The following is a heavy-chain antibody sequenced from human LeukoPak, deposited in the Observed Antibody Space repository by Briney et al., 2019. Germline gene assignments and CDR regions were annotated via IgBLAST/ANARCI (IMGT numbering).Heavy chain of an antibody. CDR2: ISSRSSYK. CDR3: ARASEEVAAEIHFDY. CDR1: GFTLRSYN. J-gene: IGHJ4*02. Sequence: GGSLRLSCVPSGFTLRSYNMNWVRQTPEKGVEGVSTISSRSSYKYYAASVKGPFTISRDNAKNSLYLQMHSLRAEDTAVYYCARASEEVAAEIHFDYWGQGTLVTVSS. D-gene: IGHD2-2*01. V-gene: IGHV3-21*01.